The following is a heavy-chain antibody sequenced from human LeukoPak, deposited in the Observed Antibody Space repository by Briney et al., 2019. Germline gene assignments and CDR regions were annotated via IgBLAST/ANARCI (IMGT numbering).Heavy chain of an antibody. J-gene: IGHJ4*02. CDR2: INNDGSLT. CDR3: ARPGIALAGDY. CDR1: GFTFSSYW. V-gene: IGHV3-74*01. Sequence: GGSLRLSCAASGFTFSSYWMHWVRQTPGKGLVWVSRINNDGSLTNYADSVKGRFTISRDNAKNTLYLQMNSLRAEDTAVYYCARPGIALAGDYWGQGALVTVSS. D-gene: IGHD6-19*01.